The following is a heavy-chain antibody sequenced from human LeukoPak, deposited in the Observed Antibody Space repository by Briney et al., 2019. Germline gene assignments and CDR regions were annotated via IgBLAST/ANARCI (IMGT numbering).Heavy chain of an antibody. CDR3: ARGYITPDS. Sequence: GGSLRLSCAASGFTFSSYAMSWVRQAPGKGLEWVSVIYSGGTTYYADSVKGRFTISRDNAKYSLFLQMNSLRAEDTALYYCARGYITPDSWGQGTLVTVSS. CDR2: IYSGGTT. V-gene: IGHV3-23*03. CDR1: GFTFSSYA. D-gene: IGHD2-2*02. J-gene: IGHJ5*01.